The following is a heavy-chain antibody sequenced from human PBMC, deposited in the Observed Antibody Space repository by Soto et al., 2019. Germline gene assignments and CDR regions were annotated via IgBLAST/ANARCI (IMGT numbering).Heavy chain of an antibody. D-gene: IGHD6-19*01. Sequence: GASVQVSCKASGYTFTSYYMHWVRQAPVQGLVLMGIINPSGGSTSYAQKFQGRVTMTRVMSTSTVYVELSSLRSEDTAVYYCARGTQWLVNRAFDIWGQATMVTVSS. CDR1: GYTFTSYY. J-gene: IGHJ3*02. CDR2: INPSGGST. V-gene: IGHV1-46*03. CDR3: ARGTQWLVNRAFDI.